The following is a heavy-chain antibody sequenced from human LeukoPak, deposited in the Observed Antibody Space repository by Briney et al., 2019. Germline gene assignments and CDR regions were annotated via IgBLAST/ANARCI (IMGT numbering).Heavy chain of an antibody. V-gene: IGHV4-34*01. Sequence: RSSETLSLTCAVYGGSFSGYYWSWIRQPPGKGLEWIGEINHSGSTNYNPSLKSRVTISVDTSKNQFSLKLCSVTAADTAVYYCARVAIAAAGKFDYWGQGTLVTVSS. D-gene: IGHD6-13*01. CDR2: INHSGST. J-gene: IGHJ4*02. CDR1: GGSFSGYY. CDR3: ARVAIAAAGKFDY.